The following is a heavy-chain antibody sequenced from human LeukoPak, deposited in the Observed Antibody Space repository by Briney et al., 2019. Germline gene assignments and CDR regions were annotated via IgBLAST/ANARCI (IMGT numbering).Heavy chain of an antibody. Sequence: GGSLRLSCAASGFTFSSYWMHWVRHAPGKGLVWISRINSDGSSTNYADSVEGRFTISRDNAKNTLYLQMNSLRAEDTAVYFCARVDYWGQGTLVTVSS. V-gene: IGHV3-74*01. CDR2: INSDGSST. CDR3: ARVDY. J-gene: IGHJ4*02. CDR1: GFTFSSYW.